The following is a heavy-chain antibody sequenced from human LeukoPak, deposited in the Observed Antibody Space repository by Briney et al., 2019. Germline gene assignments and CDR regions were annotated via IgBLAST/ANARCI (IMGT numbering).Heavy chain of an antibody. J-gene: IGHJ4*02. CDR2: IYHSGST. V-gene: IGHV4-4*02. CDR3: ASLRYSSTDYFDY. Sequence: SETLSLTCAVSGGSISSSNWWSWVRQPPGKGLEWIGEIYHSGSTNYNPSLKSRVTISVDTSKNQFSLKLSSVTAADTAVYYCASLRYSSTDYFDYWGQGTLVTVSS. D-gene: IGHD6-13*01. CDR1: GGSISSSNW.